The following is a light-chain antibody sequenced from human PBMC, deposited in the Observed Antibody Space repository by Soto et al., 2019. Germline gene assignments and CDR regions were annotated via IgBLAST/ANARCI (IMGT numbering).Light chain of an antibody. CDR1: QSVRSN. J-gene: IGKJ5*01. Sequence: ERVMTQSPATLSVSPGERATLSCRATQSVRSNVAWYQQKPGQAPRLLIYDTSTRATGIPARFSGSGSGTEFTLTISSLQSEDFAVYYCQQYNNWPPITFGQGTRLEIK. V-gene: IGKV3-15*01. CDR2: DTS. CDR3: QQYNNWPPIT.